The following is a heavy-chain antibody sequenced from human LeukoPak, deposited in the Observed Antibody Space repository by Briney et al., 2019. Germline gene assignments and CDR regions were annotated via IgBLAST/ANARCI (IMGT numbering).Heavy chain of an antibody. Sequence: PSETLSLTCTVSGGSISSYYWSWIRQPPGKGLEWIGYIYYSGSTYYNPSLKSRVTISVDTSKNQFSLKLSSGTAADTAVYYCARPLNYYYGSGSGAFDIWGQGTMVTVPS. V-gene: IGHV4-59*08. D-gene: IGHD3-10*01. CDR1: GGSISSYY. CDR3: ARPLNYYYGSGSGAFDI. J-gene: IGHJ3*02. CDR2: IYYSGST.